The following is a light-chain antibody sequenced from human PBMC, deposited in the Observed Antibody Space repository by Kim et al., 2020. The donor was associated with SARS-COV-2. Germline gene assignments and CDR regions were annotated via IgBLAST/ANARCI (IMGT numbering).Light chain of an antibody. J-gene: IGKJ2*01. CDR2: AAS. CDR3: QQANTVPST. Sequence: SASVGARVTITCRASQGISSWLAWYQQRPGKAPELLIYAASKLRSGVPSRFSGSGSGTDFTLTISALQPEDFASYYCQQANTVPSTFGQGTKVEI. V-gene: IGKV1-12*02. CDR1: QGISSW.